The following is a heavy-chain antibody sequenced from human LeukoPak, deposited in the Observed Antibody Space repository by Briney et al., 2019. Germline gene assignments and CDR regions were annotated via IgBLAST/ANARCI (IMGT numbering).Heavy chain of an antibody. CDR2: ISYDGSNK. Sequence: GGSLRLSCAASGFTSSSYAMHWVRQAPGKGLEWVAVISYDGSNKYYADSVKGRFTISRDNSKNTLYLQMNSLRAEDTAVYYCARDSAVGATFFDYWGQGTLVTVSS. CDR3: ARDSAVGATFFDY. D-gene: IGHD1-26*01. CDR1: GFTSSSYA. V-gene: IGHV3-30-3*01. J-gene: IGHJ4*02.